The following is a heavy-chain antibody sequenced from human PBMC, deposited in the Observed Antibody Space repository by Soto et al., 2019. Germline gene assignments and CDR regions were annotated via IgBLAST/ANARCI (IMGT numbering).Heavy chain of an antibody. CDR3: ARNYPYCSGGSCYPAYFDY. Sequence: QLQLQESGPGLVKPSETLSLTCTVSGGSISSSSYYWGWIRQPPGKGLEWIGSIYYSGSTYYNPSLKSRVTISVDTSKNQFSLKLSSVTAADTAVYYCARNYPYCSGGSCYPAYFDYWGQGTLVTVSS. V-gene: IGHV4-39*01. CDR2: IYYSGST. D-gene: IGHD2-15*01. J-gene: IGHJ4*02. CDR1: GGSISSSSYY.